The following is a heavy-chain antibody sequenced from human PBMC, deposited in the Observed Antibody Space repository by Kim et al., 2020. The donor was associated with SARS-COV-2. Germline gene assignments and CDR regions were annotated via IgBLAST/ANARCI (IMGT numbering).Heavy chain of an antibody. CDR1: GFTFSSYS. D-gene: IGHD5-12*01. CDR2: ISSSSSYI. CDR3: AREHRDGYNRSLYCFDY. Sequence: GGSLRLSCAASGFTFSSYSMNWVRQAPGKGLEWVSSISSSSSYIYYADSVKGRFTISRDNAKNSLYLQMNSLRAEDTAVYYCAREHRDGYNRSLYCFDYWGQGTLVTVSS. V-gene: IGHV3-21*01. J-gene: IGHJ4*02.